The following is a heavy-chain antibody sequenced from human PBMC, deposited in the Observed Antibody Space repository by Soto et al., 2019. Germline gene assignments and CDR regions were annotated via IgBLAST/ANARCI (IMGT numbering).Heavy chain of an antibody. CDR2: TYYRSRWYN. Sequence: SQTLSLTCAISGDSVSSNSAAWNWIRQSPSRGLELLGRTYYRSRWYNDYAVSVKSRITVNPDTSKNQFSLLLNSVTAADTAVYYCASGSGRYYYGMDVWGQGTTVTVSS. J-gene: IGHJ6*02. V-gene: IGHV6-1*01. D-gene: IGHD3-10*01. CDR1: GDSVSSNSAA. CDR3: ASGSGRYYYGMDV.